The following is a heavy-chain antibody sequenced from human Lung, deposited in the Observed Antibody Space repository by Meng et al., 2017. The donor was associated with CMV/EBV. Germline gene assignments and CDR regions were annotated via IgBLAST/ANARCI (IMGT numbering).Heavy chain of an antibody. D-gene: IGHD3-3*01. J-gene: IGHJ6*02. Sequence: GGSLRLSCAASGFTFSSYWMSWVRQAPGKGLEWVANIKEDGSEKYYVDSVKGRFTISRDNAKNSLYLQMNRLRAEDTAVYYCAREGVFEVVMAGYYGIDFWGQGXTVTVSS. CDR1: GFTFSSYW. CDR2: IKEDGSEK. V-gene: IGHV3-7*01. CDR3: AREGVFEVVMAGYYGIDF.